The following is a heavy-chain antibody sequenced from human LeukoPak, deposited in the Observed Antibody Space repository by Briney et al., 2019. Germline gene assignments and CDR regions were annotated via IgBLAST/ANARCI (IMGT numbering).Heavy chain of an antibody. CDR3: AREVGYCSGGSCYGDAFDI. D-gene: IGHD2-15*01. CDR1: GYTFTGYY. V-gene: IGHV1-2*02. Sequence: ASVKVSCKASGYTFTGYYMHLVRQAPGQGLEWMGWINPNSGGTNYAQKFQGRVTMTRDTSISTAYMELSRLRFDVTAVYYCAREVGYCSGGSCYGDAFDIWGQGTMVTVSS. J-gene: IGHJ3*02. CDR2: INPNSGGT.